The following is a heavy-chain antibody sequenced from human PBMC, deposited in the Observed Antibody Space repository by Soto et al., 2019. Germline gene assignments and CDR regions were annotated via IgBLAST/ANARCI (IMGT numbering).Heavy chain of an antibody. CDR1: GGSISSYY. CDR3: ARGYPDFWIGYYSYYYYHGNDV. J-gene: IGHJ6*02. V-gene: IGHV4-59*01. Sequence: SETLSLTCTVSGGSISSYYWSWIRQPPGKGLEWIGYIYYSGSTNYNPSLKCRVTISVDTSKNQFSLKLSSVTAADTAVYYCARGYPDFWIGYYSYYYYHGNDVCCQTPRATVS. D-gene: IGHD3-3*01. CDR2: IYYSGST.